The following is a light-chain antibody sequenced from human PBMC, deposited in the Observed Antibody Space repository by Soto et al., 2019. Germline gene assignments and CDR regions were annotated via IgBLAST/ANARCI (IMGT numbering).Light chain of an antibody. V-gene: IGKV1-5*03. J-gene: IGKJ2*01. CDR2: KAS. Sequence: DVEMTQSPSTLPTSIGDRVTINCRASQNVSNGLAWYQQKPGKAPKLLIYKASRLESGVPSRFSASGSGTDFTLTINSLQSDDFATYFCQQYSKESTFGQGTKLEIK. CDR3: QQYSKEST. CDR1: QNVSNG.